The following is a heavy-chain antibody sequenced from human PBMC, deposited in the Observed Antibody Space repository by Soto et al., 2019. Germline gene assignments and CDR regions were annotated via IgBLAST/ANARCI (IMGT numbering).Heavy chain of an antibody. CDR2: ISGSGGST. CDR3: ATEPMDRGLPRFDY. CDR1: GFTFSSYA. D-gene: IGHD3-10*01. V-gene: IGHV3-23*01. Sequence: GGSVRLSCAASGFTFSSYAMSWVRQAPGKGLEWVSAISGSGGSTYYADSVKGRFTISRDNSKNTLYLQMNSLRAEDTAVYYCATEPMDRGLPRFDYWGQGTLVTVSS. J-gene: IGHJ4*02.